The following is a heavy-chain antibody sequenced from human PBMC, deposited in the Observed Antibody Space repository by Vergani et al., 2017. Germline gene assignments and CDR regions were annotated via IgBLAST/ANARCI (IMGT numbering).Heavy chain of an antibody. D-gene: IGHD2/OR15-2a*01. J-gene: IGHJ6*03. CDR2: ISFNGLTV. CDR1: GFRFDQFG. V-gene: IGHV3-20*01. Sequence: EVELVDSGGKVVRPGGSLRLSCVASGFRFDQFGMMWVRQCPGKGPEWVAGISFNGLTVGYSESVEGRFTISRDKGKKYLFLQMSNVRAEDTASYHCARGGLYSFYYFMNVCGNGTTVKVSS. CDR3: ARGGLYSFYYFMNV.